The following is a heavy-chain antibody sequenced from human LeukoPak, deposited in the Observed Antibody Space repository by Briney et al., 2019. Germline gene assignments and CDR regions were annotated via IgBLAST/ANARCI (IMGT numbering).Heavy chain of an antibody. Sequence: SETLSLTCTVSGGSISSYYWSWLRQPPGKGLEWIGYIYYSGSTNYNPSLKSRVTISVDTSKNQFSLKLSSVTAADTAVYYCARSITMVRGVIGPGWFDPWGQGTLVTVSS. CDR1: GGSISSYY. D-gene: IGHD3-10*01. V-gene: IGHV4-59*01. CDR2: IYYSGST. J-gene: IGHJ5*02. CDR3: ARSITMVRGVIGPGWFDP.